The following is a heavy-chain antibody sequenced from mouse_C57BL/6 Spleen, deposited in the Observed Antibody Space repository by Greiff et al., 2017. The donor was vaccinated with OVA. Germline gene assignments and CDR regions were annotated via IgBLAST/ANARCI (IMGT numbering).Heavy chain of an antibody. CDR1: GYSITSGYD. D-gene: IGHD2-5*01. Sequence: VQLKESGPGMVKPSQSLFLTCTVTGYSITSGYDWHWIRHFPGNKLEWMGYISYSGSTNYNPSLKSRISITHDTSKNHFFLKLNSVTTEDTATYYCARGSNSYYFDYWGQGTTLTVSS. V-gene: IGHV3-1*01. J-gene: IGHJ2*01. CDR2: ISYSGST. CDR3: ARGSNSYYFDY.